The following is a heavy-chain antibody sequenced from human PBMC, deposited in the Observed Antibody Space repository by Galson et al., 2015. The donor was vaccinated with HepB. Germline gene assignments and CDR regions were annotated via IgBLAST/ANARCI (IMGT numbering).Heavy chain of an antibody. Sequence: SLRLSCAASGFTFSSYSMNWVRQAPGKGLEWVSSISSSSSYIYYADSVKGRFTISRDNAKNSLYLQMNSLRAEDTAVYYCARMVQGVIIVDYYMDVWGKGTTVTVSS. D-gene: IGHD3-10*01. CDR2: ISSSSSYI. CDR1: GFTFSSYS. J-gene: IGHJ6*03. CDR3: ARMVQGVIIVDYYMDV. V-gene: IGHV3-21*01.